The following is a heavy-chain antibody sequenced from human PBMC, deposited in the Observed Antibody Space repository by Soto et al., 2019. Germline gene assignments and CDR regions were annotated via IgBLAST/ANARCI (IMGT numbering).Heavy chain of an antibody. CDR2: ISGYNGDT. CDR3: LRDEDIGVVPVAILGQDV. J-gene: IGHJ6*02. V-gene: IGHV1-18*04. CDR1: GYTFTNYG. D-gene: IGHD2-2*02. Sequence: QVQLVQSGAEVKKPGASVKVSCKASGYTFTNYGISWVRQAPGQGLEWMGWISGYNGDTNYAQKLQGRVTMTTDTSTSTAYMELRRLRSDDKAVYYCLRDEDIGVVPVAILGQDVWGQGTTVTVSS.